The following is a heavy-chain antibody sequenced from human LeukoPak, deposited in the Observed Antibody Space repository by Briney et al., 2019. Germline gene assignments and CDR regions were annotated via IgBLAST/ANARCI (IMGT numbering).Heavy chain of an antibody. CDR1: GGSISSGGYY. CDR2: IYYSGST. CDR3: AREGTREAGAGISFDY. Sequence: SKTLSLTCTVSGGSISSGGYYWSWIRQHPGKGLEWIGYIYYSGSTCYNPSLKSRVTISVDTSKNQFSLKLSSVTAADTAVYYCAREGTREAGAGISFDYGGRETLVTVP. V-gene: IGHV4-31*03. J-gene: IGHJ4*02. D-gene: IGHD6-19*01.